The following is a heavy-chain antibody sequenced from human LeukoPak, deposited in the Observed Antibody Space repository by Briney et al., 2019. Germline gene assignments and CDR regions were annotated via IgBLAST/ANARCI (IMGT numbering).Heavy chain of an antibody. D-gene: IGHD1-26*01. J-gene: IGHJ4*02. CDR1: GFTFSSYA. V-gene: IGHV3-30*01. CDR2: ISYDGSNK. Sequence: GGSLRLSCAASGFTFSSYAMHWVRQAPGKVLEWVAVISYDGSNKYYADSVKGRFTISRDNSKNTRYLQMNSLRAEDTAVYYCARVMTKWELLYYFDYWGQGTLVTVSS. CDR3: ARVMTKWELLYYFDY.